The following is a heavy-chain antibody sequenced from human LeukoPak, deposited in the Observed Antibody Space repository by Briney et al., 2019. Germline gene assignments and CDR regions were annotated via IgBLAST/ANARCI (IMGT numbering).Heavy chain of an antibody. Sequence: GVSLRLSCAASGFTVSSNYMSWVRQAPGKGLEWVSDIYSGGSTYYADSVKGRFIISRDNSNNTLYLQMNSLRDEDAAVYYCARDRIPDVWGKGTTATITS. J-gene: IGHJ6*04. CDR2: IYSGGST. CDR1: GFTVSSNY. CDR3: ARDRIPDV. D-gene: IGHD2-21*01. V-gene: IGHV3-53*01.